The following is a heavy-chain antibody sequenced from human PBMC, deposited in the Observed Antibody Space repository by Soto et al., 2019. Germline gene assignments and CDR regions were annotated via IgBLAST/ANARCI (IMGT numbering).Heavy chain of an antibody. V-gene: IGHV5-51*01. CDR3: ARTEQLYYYGMDV. D-gene: IGHD6-13*01. J-gene: IGHJ6*02. CDR1: GYRFTSYW. Sequence: PGESLKISCEDSGYRFTSYWIAWVRQMLGKGLEWMGIVYVDDSDTKYSPSFEGQVTISADKSLNSAYLQWTSLRASDTAMYYCARTEQLYYYGMDVWGQGTTVTVSS. CDR2: VYVDDSDT.